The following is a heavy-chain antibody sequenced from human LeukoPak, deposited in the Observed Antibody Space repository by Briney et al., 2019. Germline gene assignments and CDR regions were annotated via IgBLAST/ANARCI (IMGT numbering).Heavy chain of an antibody. J-gene: IGHJ4*02. CDR3: ARGNGGNYY. V-gene: IGHV3-21*01. Sequence: PGGSLRLSCAASGFTFSSYSMNWVRQAPGKGREWVSSISSRSSYIYYAGSAKGRFTISRDNAKNSLCLQRNSLRAEDTAVYYCARGNGGNYYWGQGTLVTVSS. CDR2: ISSRSSYI. D-gene: IGHD4-23*01. CDR1: GFTFSSYS.